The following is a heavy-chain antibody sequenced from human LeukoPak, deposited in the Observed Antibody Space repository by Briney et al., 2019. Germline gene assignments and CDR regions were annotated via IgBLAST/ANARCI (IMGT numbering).Heavy chain of an antibody. CDR2: FYYSGST. D-gene: IGHD6-13*01. Sequence: SETLSLTCTVSGGSISSSSYYWGWIRQPPGRGLEWIGSFYYSGSTYYNPSLRSRVTISVDTSKNQFSLRLRSVTATDTAVYYCARRLAGTEDYWGQGTLVTVSS. V-gene: IGHV4-39*01. CDR1: GGSISSSSYY. CDR3: ARRLAGTEDY. J-gene: IGHJ4*02.